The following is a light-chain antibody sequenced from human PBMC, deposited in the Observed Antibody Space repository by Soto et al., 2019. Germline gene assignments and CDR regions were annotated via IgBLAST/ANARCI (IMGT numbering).Light chain of an antibody. Sequence: QSVLTQPPSVSGAPGQRVTISCTGSSSNIGAGYDVHWYQQLPGTAPKLLIYGNSNRPSGVPDRFSGSKSGTSASQAITGLQAEDEADYYCQSYDSSLSGHVVFGGGTKLTVL. CDR1: SSNIGAGYD. CDR2: GNS. V-gene: IGLV1-40*01. J-gene: IGLJ2*01. CDR3: QSYDSSLSGHVV.